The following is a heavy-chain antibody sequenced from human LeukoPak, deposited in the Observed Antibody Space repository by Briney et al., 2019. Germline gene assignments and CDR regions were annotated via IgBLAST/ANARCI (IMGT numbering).Heavy chain of an antibody. V-gene: IGHV3-23*01. D-gene: IGHD2-15*01. Sequence: GGSLRLSCAASGFTFSNYAMSWVRQAPGKGLEWVSTICGSGTSTYYADSVKGRFTISRDTSKNTLYLQMNSLRAEDTAVYFCVELTGGSCYSANGYWGQGTLVTVSS. CDR1: GFTFSNYA. CDR3: VELTGGSCYSANGY. J-gene: IGHJ4*02. CDR2: ICGSGTST.